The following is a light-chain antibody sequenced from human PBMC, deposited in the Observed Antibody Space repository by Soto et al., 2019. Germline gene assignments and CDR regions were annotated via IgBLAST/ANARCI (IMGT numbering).Light chain of an antibody. Sequence: QLVLTQSPSASASLGASVKLTCTLSSGHSNYAIAWHQQQPEKGPQYLIKLNIDGSHRKGDGIPDRFLGSSFGAERYLTTSSLQSEDEADYYCQTWGSGIVVFAGGTKLTVL. CDR3: QTWGSGIVV. CDR1: SGHSNYA. CDR2: LNIDGSH. J-gene: IGLJ2*01. V-gene: IGLV4-69*01.